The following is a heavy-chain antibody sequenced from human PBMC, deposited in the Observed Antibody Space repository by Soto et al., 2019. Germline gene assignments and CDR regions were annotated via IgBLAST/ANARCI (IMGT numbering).Heavy chain of an antibody. V-gene: IGHV3-30*04. CDR1: GFTFSSYA. Sequence: GGSLRLSCAASGFTFSSYAMHWVRQAPGKGLEWVAVVSHDGRSTHYADSVKGRFTISRDSSKNTVSLEMTSLRAEDTAVYYCAKGGRQWLVTSDFNYWGQGALVTVSS. D-gene: IGHD6-19*01. CDR3: AKGGRQWLVTSDFNY. J-gene: IGHJ4*02. CDR2: VSHDGRST.